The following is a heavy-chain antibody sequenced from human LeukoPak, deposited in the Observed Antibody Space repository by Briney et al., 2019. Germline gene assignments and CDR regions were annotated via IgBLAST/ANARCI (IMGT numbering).Heavy chain of an antibody. Sequence: GGTLRLSCAASGFTFSSYGMSWVRQAPGKGLEWVSFISSSSSFIYYADSVKGRFTISRDNAKNSLYLQMNSLRAEDTAVYYCAKARGWLQIWDNWGQGTMVTVSS. D-gene: IGHD5-24*01. CDR3: AKARGWLQIWDN. CDR2: ISSSSSFI. CDR1: GFTFSSYG. J-gene: IGHJ3*01. V-gene: IGHV3-21*04.